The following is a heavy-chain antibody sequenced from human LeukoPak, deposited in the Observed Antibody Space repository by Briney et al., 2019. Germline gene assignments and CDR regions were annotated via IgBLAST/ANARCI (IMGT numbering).Heavy chain of an antibody. J-gene: IGHJ4*02. D-gene: IGHD3-3*01. CDR2: IYYSGST. Sequence: SETLSLACTVSGGSISSYYWSWIRQPPGKGLEWIGYIYYSGSTYYNPSLKSRVTISVDTSKNQFSLKLSSVTAADTAVYYCAINFWSGYYWDYWGQGTLVTVSS. CDR3: AINFWSGYYWDY. CDR1: GGSISSYY. V-gene: IGHV4-59*04.